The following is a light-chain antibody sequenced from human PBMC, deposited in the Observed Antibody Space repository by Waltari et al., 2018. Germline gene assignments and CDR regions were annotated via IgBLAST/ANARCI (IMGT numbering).Light chain of an antibody. CDR1: ELPRKY. CDR2: EDT. V-gene: IGLV3-10*01. CDR3: YSSDSTGLRV. Sequence: SYELTQPPSVSVSPGQTARITCSGHELPRKYAYWFQQKSGQAPRLVIFEDTKRPSGSPEVFSGSSSGTVATLTITGGQVDEEADYYCYSSDSTGLRVFGGGTTVVVL. J-gene: IGLJ1*01.